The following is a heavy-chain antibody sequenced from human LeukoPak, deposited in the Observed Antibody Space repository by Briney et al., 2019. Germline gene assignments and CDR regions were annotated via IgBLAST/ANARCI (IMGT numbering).Heavy chain of an antibody. Sequence: GGSLRLSCAASGFTLSNYALTWVRQAPGKGLNGVSVIYSGGSTYYADSVKGRFTISRDNSKNTLYLQMNSLRAEDTAVYYCAREPPYYYDSSGYYRWGQGTLVTVSS. CDR2: IYSGGST. CDR3: AREPPYYYDSSGYYR. D-gene: IGHD3-22*01. V-gene: IGHV3-66*02. CDR1: GFTLSNYA. J-gene: IGHJ5*02.